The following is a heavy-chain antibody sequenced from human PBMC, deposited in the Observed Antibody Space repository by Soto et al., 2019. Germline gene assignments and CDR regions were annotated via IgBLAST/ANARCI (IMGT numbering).Heavy chain of an antibody. CDR3: VSASYGDHEYFQN. J-gene: IGHJ1*01. Sequence: EVQLVESGGGLVQPGGSLRLSCAASGFTFSTYWMHWVRQAPGEGLVWVSRIKPDGTMTNYADSVKGRFTISRDNANNTLYLQMNSLRAEGTAVYFCVSASYGDHEYFQNWGQGTLVTVSS. V-gene: IGHV3-74*01. D-gene: IGHD4-17*01. CDR2: IKPDGTMT. CDR1: GFTFSTYW.